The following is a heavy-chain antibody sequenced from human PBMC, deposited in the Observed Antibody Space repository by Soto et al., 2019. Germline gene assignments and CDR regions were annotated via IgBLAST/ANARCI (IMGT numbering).Heavy chain of an antibody. CDR2: ISAYNGNT. CDR3: ARVAKGYSYGYELDY. V-gene: IGHV1-18*01. J-gene: IGHJ4*02. Sequence: QVQLVQSGAEVKKPGASVKVSCKASGYTFTSYGISWVRQAPGQGLEWMGWISAYNGNTNYAQKLQGRVTMTTDTATSTAYMELRSLRSDDTAVYYCARVAKGYSYGYELDYWGQGPLVTVSS. D-gene: IGHD5-18*01. CDR1: GYTFTSYG.